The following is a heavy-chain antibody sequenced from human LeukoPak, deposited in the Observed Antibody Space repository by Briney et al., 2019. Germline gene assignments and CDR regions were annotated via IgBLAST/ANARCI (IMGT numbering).Heavy chain of an antibody. Sequence: SVKVSCKASGGTFSSYAISWVRQAPGQGLEWMGGIIPIFGTANYARKFQGRVTITADESTSTAYMELSSLRSEDTAVYYCARKVGGYSYGHAFDYWGQGTLVTVSS. V-gene: IGHV1-69*01. J-gene: IGHJ4*02. CDR1: GGTFSSYA. CDR2: IIPIFGTA. D-gene: IGHD5-18*01. CDR3: ARKVGGYSYGHAFDY.